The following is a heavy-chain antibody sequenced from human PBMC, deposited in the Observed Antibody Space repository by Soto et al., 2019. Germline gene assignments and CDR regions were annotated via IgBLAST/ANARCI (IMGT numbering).Heavy chain of an antibody. J-gene: IGHJ4*02. Sequence: QVQLVESGGGVVQPGWSLRLSCAASGFTFSNNGMHWVRQAPGKGLEWVAFISNDESDTYYVDSVKGRFSISRDNSQNTLYLKMNSLRGEDTDVYYCVTCYWNYFDCWGQGTLVTVSS. D-gene: IGHD2-21*01. CDR3: VTCYWNYFDC. CDR2: ISNDESDT. CDR1: GFTFSNNG. V-gene: IGHV3-30*03.